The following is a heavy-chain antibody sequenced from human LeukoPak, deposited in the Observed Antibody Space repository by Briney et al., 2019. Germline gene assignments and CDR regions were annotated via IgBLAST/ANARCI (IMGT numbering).Heavy chain of an antibody. Sequence: GGSLRLSCAASGFTFSSYGINWVRQAPGKGLEWVSGISGSGGSTYYADSVKGRFTISRDNSKNTLSLLMNSLRAEDTAVYYCARGEYNWNDLHLWGQGTLVTVSS. D-gene: IGHD1-20*01. CDR3: ARGEYNWNDLHL. V-gene: IGHV3-23*01. CDR1: GFTFSSYG. CDR2: ISGSGGST. J-gene: IGHJ5*02.